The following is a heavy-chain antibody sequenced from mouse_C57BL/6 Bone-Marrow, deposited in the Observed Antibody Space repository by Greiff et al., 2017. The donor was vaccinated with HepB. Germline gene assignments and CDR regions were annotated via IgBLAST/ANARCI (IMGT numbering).Heavy chain of an antibody. J-gene: IGHJ1*03. Sequence: VQLQQPGAELVRPGSSVKLSCKASGYTSTSYWMDWVKQRPGQGLEWIGNIYPSDSETHYNQKFKDKATLTVDKSSSTAYMQLSSLTSEDSAVYYCARNGYYVYWYFDVWGTGTTVTVSS. CDR2: IYPSDSET. V-gene: IGHV1-61*01. CDR3: ARNGYYVYWYFDV. D-gene: IGHD2-3*01. CDR1: GYTSTSYW.